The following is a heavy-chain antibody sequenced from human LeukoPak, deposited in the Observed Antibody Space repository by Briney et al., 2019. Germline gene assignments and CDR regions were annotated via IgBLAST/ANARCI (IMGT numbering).Heavy chain of an antibody. V-gene: IGHV1-18*01. CDR1: GYTFTSYG. D-gene: IGHD3-22*01. J-gene: IGHJ1*01. CDR2: ISAYNGNT. CDR3: ARGGRPCYYDSSGYQKVEYFQH. Sequence: ASVKVSCKASGYTFTSYGISWVRQAPGQGLEWMGWISAYNGNTNYAQKLQGRVTMTTDTSTSTAYMELRSLRSDDTAVYYCARGGRPCYYDSSGYQKVEYFQHWGQGTLVTVSS.